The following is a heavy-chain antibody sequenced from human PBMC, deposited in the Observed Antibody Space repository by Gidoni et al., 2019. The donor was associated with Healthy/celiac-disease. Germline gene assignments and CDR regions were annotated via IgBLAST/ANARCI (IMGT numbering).Heavy chain of an antibody. V-gene: IGHV4-34*01. D-gene: IGHD6-6*01. CDR1: GGSFSGYS. CDR2: INHSGST. J-gene: IGHJ4*02. CDR3: ARGMRIAARPSQVPPRLSGFDY. Sequence: QVQLQQWGAGLLTPPETLSLTCAVYGGSFSGYSWRWIRQPPGKGLEWIGEINHSGSTNYNPSLQRRVTISVDTSKNQFSLKLSSVTAADTAVYYCARGMRIAARPSQVPPRLSGFDYWGQGTLVTVSS.